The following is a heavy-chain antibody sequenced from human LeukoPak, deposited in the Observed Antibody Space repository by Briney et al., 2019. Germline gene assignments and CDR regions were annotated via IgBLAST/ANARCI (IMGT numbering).Heavy chain of an antibody. J-gene: IGHJ6*04. CDR1: GFTFSSFA. CDR2: ISYDGTNK. Sequence: GGSLRLSCAASGFTFSSFAMHWVRQAPGKGLEWVAVISYDGTNKYNADSVKGRFTISRDNPKYTLYLQMNGLRAEDTAVYYCARDGNSGYNSDYYYGMDVWGKGTTVTVSS. CDR3: ARDGNSGYNSDYYYGMDV. D-gene: IGHD5-12*01. V-gene: IGHV3-30*04.